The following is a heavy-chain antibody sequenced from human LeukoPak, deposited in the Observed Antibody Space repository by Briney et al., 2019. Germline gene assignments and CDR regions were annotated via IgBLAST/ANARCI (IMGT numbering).Heavy chain of an antibody. D-gene: IGHD2-21*02. Sequence: SVEVSCKASGGTFSSYAISWVRQAPGQGLEWMGRIIPILGIANYAQKFQGRVTITADKSTSTAYMELSSLRSEDTAVYYCARSRAYCGGDCYTDTFDYWGQGTLVTVSS. CDR2: IIPILGIA. V-gene: IGHV1-69*04. CDR1: GGTFSSYA. J-gene: IGHJ4*02. CDR3: ARSRAYCGGDCYTDTFDY.